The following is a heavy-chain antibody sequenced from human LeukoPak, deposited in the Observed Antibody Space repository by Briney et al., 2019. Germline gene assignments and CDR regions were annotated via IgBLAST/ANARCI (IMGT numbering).Heavy chain of an antibody. CDR2: INPSGGST. CDR3: ARLSIVGAPAY. V-gene: IGHV1-46*01. Sequence: GASVKVSCKASGYTFTSYYMHWVRQAPGQGLEWMGIINPSGGSTSYAQKFQGRVTMTRDTSTSIVYMELSSLRSEDTAVYYCARLSIVGAPAYWGQGTLVTVSS. J-gene: IGHJ4*02. D-gene: IGHD1-26*01. CDR1: GYTFTSYY.